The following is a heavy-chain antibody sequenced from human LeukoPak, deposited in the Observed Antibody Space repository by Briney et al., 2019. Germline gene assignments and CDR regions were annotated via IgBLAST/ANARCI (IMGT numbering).Heavy chain of an antibody. D-gene: IGHD5-24*01. CDR2: FGSDLSFR. CDR3: ARDRLGDGRIRDFDS. Sequence: GGSLRLSCAASGFTFSSYSMNWVRQAPGKGLEWVASFGSDLSFRSYADSVKGRFTISRDNAESSLHLHMNSLRAEDTAIYYCARDRLGDGRIRDFDSWGQGTVVTVSS. J-gene: IGHJ4*02. CDR1: GFTFSSYS. V-gene: IGHV3-21*01.